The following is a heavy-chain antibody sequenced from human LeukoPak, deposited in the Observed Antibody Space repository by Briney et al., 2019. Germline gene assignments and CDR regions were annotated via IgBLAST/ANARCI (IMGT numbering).Heavy chain of an antibody. D-gene: IGHD3-3*01. CDR1: GGSISSYY. CDR3: ASIRYYDFWSGYYTGDYYGMDV. J-gene: IGHJ6*02. Sequence: PSETLSLTCTVSGGSISSYYWSWIRQPPGKGLEWIGYIYYSGSTNYSPSLKSRVTIPVDTSKNQFSLKLSSVTAADTAVYYCASIRYYDFWSGYYTGDYYGMDVWGQGTTVTVSS. V-gene: IGHV4-59*08. CDR2: IYYSGST.